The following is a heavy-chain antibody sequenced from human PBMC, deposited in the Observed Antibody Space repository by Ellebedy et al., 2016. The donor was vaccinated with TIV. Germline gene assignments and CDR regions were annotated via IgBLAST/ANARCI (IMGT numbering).Heavy chain of an antibody. CDR2: VGGGDDRT. Sequence: GESLKISCEASGFTAFNFAMSWVRQAPGKGLEWVSAVGGGDDRTFYADAVKGRFTISRDNSKNTVTLQMQSLGAEDTALYYCAKGHTASFFYLFDSWGQGTLVTVSS. D-gene: IGHD2-2*01. CDR3: AKGHTASFFYLFDS. V-gene: IGHV3-23*01. J-gene: IGHJ5*01. CDR1: GFTAFNFA.